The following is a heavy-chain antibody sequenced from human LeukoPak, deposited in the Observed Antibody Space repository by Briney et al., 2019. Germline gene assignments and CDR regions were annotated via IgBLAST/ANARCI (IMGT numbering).Heavy chain of an antibody. J-gene: IGHJ4*02. CDR2: ISSSSSYI. Sequence: GGSLRLSCAASGFTFSSYSMNWVRQAPGKGLEWVSSISSSSSYIYYADSVKGRFTISRDNAKNSLYLQMNSLRAEDTAVYYCARVRMTYYYDSSGNRPFDYWGQGTLVTVSS. V-gene: IGHV3-21*01. D-gene: IGHD3-22*01. CDR1: GFTFSSYS. CDR3: ARVRMTYYYDSSGNRPFDY.